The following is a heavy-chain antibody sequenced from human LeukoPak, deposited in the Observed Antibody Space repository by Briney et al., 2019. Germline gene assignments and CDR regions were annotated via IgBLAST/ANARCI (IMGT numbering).Heavy chain of an antibody. CDR2: ISSSGNTI. D-gene: IGHD3-22*01. CDR1: GFTFSSYE. J-gene: IGHJ4*02. CDR3: ARDWGDSSGYYPFDY. V-gene: IGHV3-48*03. Sequence: PGGSLRLSCAASGFTFSSYEMYWVRQAPGKGLEWVSYISSSGNTIYYADSVKGRFTISRDNAKNSLYLQMNSLRAEDTAVYYCARDWGDSSGYYPFDYWGQGTLDTVSS.